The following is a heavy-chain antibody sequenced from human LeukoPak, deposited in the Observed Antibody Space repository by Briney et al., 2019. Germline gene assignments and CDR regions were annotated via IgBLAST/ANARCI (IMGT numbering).Heavy chain of an antibody. CDR1: GYTFTTND. CDR2: MNPNSGHT. J-gene: IGHJ4*02. V-gene: IGHV1-8*01. CDR3: AREVSGDFALDS. Sequence: ASVKVSCKASGYTFTTNDINWVRQAAGQGLEWMGWMNPNSGHTDYAPKFQGRITMTRNTSINTACMELSSLTSEDTAVYLCAREVSGDFALDSWGQGTLVTVSS.